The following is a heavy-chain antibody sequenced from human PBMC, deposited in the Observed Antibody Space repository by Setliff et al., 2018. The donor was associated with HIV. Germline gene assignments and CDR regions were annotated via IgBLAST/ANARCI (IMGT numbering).Heavy chain of an antibody. CDR2: IKQDGSEK. J-gene: IGHJ3*02. Sequence: GGSLRLSCAASGFTFSTYWMSWVRQAPGKGLEWVANIKQDGSEKNYMDSVKGRFTISRDNAKNSLYLQMNSLRVEDTAVYYCARDPAFGAFDIWSQGTMVTVSS. D-gene: IGHD3-10*01. CDR1: GFTFSTYW. CDR3: ARDPAFGAFDI. V-gene: IGHV3-7*04.